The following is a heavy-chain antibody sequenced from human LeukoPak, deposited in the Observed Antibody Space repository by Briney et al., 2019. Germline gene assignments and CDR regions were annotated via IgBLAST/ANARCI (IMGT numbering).Heavy chain of an antibody. Sequence: ASVKVSCKASGYTFTSYAMNWVRQAPGQGLEWMGWINTNTGNPTYAQGFTGRSVFSLGTSVSTAYLQISSLKAEDTAVYYCARASYQLVLRFLEWLFYPQNFDYWGQGTLVTVSS. J-gene: IGHJ4*02. CDR2: INTNTGNP. V-gene: IGHV7-4-1*02. CDR3: ARASYQLVLRFLEWLFYPQNFDY. CDR1: GYTFTSYA. D-gene: IGHD3-3*01.